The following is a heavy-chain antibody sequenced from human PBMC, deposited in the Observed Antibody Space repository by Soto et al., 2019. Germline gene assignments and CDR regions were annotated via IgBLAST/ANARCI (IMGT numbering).Heavy chain of an antibody. V-gene: IGHV4-31*03. J-gene: IGHJ4*02. CDR1: GGSISSGGYY. CDR2: IYYSGST. CDR3: ARGGETYYDFWSGFSPIDY. D-gene: IGHD3-3*01. Sequence: NLSLTCTVSGGSISSGGYYWSWIRQHPGKGLEWIGYIYYSGSTYYNPSLKSRVTISVDTSKNQFSLKLSSVTAADTAVYYCARGGETYYDFWSGFSPIDYWGQGALVTVSS.